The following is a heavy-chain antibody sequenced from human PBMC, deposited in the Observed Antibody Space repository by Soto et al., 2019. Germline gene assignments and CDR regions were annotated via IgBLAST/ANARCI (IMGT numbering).Heavy chain of an antibody. CDR1: GYRFTSYG. CDR3: AKSATVPAAIAY. Sequence: ASVKVSCKASGYRFTSYGIGWVLQAPGQGLEWMGWINGGNGNTYYSENFQGRVTITRDTSASTAYMELSSLRSEDTAVYYCAKSATVPAAIAYWGQGTLVTVSS. CDR2: INGGNGNT. D-gene: IGHD2-2*02. V-gene: IGHV1-3*01. J-gene: IGHJ4*02.